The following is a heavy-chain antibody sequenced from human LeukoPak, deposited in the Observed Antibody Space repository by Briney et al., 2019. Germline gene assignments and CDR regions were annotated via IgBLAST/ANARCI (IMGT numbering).Heavy chain of an antibody. CDR3: ARELYSSGWSDY. CDR2: IYYSGST. CDR1: GGSISSDY. J-gene: IGHJ4*02. Sequence: PSETLSLTCTVSGGSISSDYWSWIRQPPGKGLEWIGYIYYSGSTNYNPSLKSRVTISVDTSKNQFSLKLSSVTAADTAVYYCARELYSSGWSDYWGQGTLVTVSS. V-gene: IGHV4-59*12. D-gene: IGHD6-19*01.